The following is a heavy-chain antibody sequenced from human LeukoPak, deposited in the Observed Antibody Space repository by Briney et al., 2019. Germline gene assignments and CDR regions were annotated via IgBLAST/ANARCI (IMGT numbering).Heavy chain of an antibody. J-gene: IGHJ4*02. CDR2: IIPIFGTA. V-gene: IGHV1-69*13. D-gene: IGHD2-15*01. CDR3: ARSLVTVYCSGGSCYFDY. CDR1: GGTFSSYG. Sequence: ASVKVSCKASGGTFSSYGIGWVRQAPGQGLEWMGEIIPIFGTANYAQKFQGRVTITADESTSTVYMELSSLRSEDTAVSYCARSLVTVYCSGGSCYFDYWGQGTLVTVSS.